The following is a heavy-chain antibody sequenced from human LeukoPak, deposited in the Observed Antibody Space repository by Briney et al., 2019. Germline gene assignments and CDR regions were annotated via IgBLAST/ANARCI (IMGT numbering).Heavy chain of an antibody. V-gene: IGHV3-21*01. CDR2: ISSSSSYI. Sequence: GGSLRLSCAASGFTFSSYSMNWVRQAPGKGLEWVSSISSSSSYIYYADSVKGRFTISRDNSKNTLYLQMNSLRAEDTAVYYCARPGIAAAGVLGLRSAFDIWGQGTMVTVSS. CDR3: ARPGIAAAGVLGLRSAFDI. CDR1: GFTFSSYS. D-gene: IGHD6-13*01. J-gene: IGHJ3*02.